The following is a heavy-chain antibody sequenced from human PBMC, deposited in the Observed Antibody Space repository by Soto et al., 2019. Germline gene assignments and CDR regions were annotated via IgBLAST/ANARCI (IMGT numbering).Heavy chain of an antibody. D-gene: IGHD1-7*01. CDR2: ISSNGGTT. CDR1: GFTFNNYD. V-gene: IGHV3-64*01. CDR3: VRRVSGNYDY. J-gene: IGHJ4*02. Sequence: EVQLEESGGNMVQPGGSLRLSCVASGFTFNNYDMHWVRQAPGKGLEYVSSISSNGGTTYYGNSVKGRFTISRDNSKNTLYLQMGSLRPEDMAVYYCVRRVSGNYDYWGQGTLVTVSS.